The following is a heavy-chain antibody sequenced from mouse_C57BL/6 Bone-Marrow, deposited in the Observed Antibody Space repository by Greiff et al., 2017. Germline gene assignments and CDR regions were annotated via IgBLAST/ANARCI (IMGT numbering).Heavy chain of an antibody. J-gene: IGHJ3*01. CDR2: IDPNSGGT. V-gene: IGHV1-72*01. Sequence: QVHVKQPGAELVKPGASVKLSCKASGYTFTSYWMHWVKQRPGRGLEWIGRIDPNSGGTKYNEKFKSKATLTVDKPSSTAYMQLSSLTSEDSAVYYCATPDDGYYVSLAYWGQGTLVTVSA. CDR1: GYTFTSYW. CDR3: ATPDDGYYVSLAY. D-gene: IGHD2-3*01.